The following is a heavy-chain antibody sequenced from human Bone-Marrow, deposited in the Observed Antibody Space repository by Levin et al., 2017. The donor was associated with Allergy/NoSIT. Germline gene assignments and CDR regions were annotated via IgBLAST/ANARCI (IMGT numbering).Heavy chain of an antibody. J-gene: IGHJ6*02. CDR1: GFSFSHYY. V-gene: IGHV3-7*01. CDR3: VRESSSSGFNYFNFYAMDI. Sequence: SGGSLRLSCAASGFSFSHYYMTWVRQAPGKGLEWVANINQDGIEKFYVDSVKGRFTISRDNVKNSLYLQMNSLRAEDTAVYYCVRESSSSGFNYFNFYAMDIWGHGTTVTVAS. CDR2: INQDGIEK. D-gene: IGHD6-6*01.